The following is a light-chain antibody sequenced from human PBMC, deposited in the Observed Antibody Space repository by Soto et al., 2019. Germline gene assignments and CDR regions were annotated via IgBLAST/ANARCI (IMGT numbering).Light chain of an antibody. CDR3: SSYTSSSTYV. J-gene: IGLJ1*01. CDR2: DVS. V-gene: IGLV2-14*01. Sequence: QSALTQPASVSGSPGQSITISCTGTSSDVGGYNYVSWYQQHPGKALKLMIYDVSNRPSGVFDRFSGSKSGNTASLTISGLQAEDEVDYYCSSYTSSSTYVFGTGTKVTVL. CDR1: SSDVGGYNY.